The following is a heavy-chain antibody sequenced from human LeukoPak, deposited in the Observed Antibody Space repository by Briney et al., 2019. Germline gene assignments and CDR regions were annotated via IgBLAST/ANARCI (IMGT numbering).Heavy chain of an antibody. CDR3: AKTGSGSYYDY. CDR1: GFTFSNYA. Sequence: GGSLRLSCAASGFTFSNYAMRWVRQAPGKGLEWVSGISGSGDSPYSADSVKGRFTTSRDNAKNTLFLQMTSLRADDTAVYYCAKTGSGSYYDYWGQGTLVTVSS. J-gene: IGHJ4*02. V-gene: IGHV3-23*01. D-gene: IGHD1-26*01. CDR2: ISGSGDSP.